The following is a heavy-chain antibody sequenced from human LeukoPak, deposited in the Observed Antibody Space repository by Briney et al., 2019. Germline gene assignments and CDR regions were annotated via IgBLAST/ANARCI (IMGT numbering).Heavy chain of an antibody. CDR1: GFTFSSYA. Sequence: GGSLRLSCAASGFTFSSYAMHWVRQAPGKGLEWVAVISYDGSNKYYADSVKGRFTISRDNSKNTLYLQMNSLRAEDTAVYYCARVTRGYSGYDSELHFDYWGQGTLVTVSS. CDR2: ISYDGSNK. CDR3: ARVTRGYSGYDSELHFDY. V-gene: IGHV3-30-3*01. J-gene: IGHJ4*02. D-gene: IGHD5-12*01.